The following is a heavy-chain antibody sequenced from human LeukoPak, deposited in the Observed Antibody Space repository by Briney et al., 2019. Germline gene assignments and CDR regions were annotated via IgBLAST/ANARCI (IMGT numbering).Heavy chain of an antibody. D-gene: IGHD1-26*01. Sequence: SETLSLTCTVSGGSISSGGYYWSWLRQHPGKGLEWIGYIYYSGSTYYNPSLKSRVTISVDTSKNQFSLKLSSVTAADTAVYYCASNVGPTPDWFDPWGQGTLVTVSS. J-gene: IGHJ5*02. CDR1: GGSISSGGYY. V-gene: IGHV4-31*03. CDR3: ASNVGPTPDWFDP. CDR2: IYYSGST.